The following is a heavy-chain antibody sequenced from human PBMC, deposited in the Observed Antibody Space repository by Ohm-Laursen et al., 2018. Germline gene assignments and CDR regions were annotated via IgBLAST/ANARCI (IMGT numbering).Heavy chain of an antibody. CDR1: GFTVSSNY. Sequence: GSLRLSCAASGFTVSSNYMSWVRQAPGKGLEWVSVIYSGGSTYYADSVKGRFTISRDNSKNTLYLQMNSLRAEDTAVYYCASEGYSSIFDYWGQGTLVTVSS. CDR2: IYSGGST. CDR3: ASEGYSSIFDY. J-gene: IGHJ4*02. D-gene: IGHD5-18*01. V-gene: IGHV3-53*01.